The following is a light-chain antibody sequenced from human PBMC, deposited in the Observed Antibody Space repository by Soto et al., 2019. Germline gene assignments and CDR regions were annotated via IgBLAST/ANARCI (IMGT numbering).Light chain of an antibody. CDR3: QQTYSTPPT. Sequence: DIQMTQSPSSLSASVGDRVTITCRASQSISTYLNWYQQKAGLAPKLLIYAASSLRSGVPSRFSGSGSGTDFTLTISSLQPEDFATYYCQQTYSTPPTFGQGTKVDIK. CDR2: AAS. CDR1: QSISTY. V-gene: IGKV1-39*01. J-gene: IGKJ1*01.